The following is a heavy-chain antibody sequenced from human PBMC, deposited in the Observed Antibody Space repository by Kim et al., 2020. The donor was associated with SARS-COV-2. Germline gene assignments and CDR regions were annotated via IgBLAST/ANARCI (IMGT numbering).Heavy chain of an antibody. CDR2: IYYSGST. J-gene: IGHJ3*02. Sequence: SETLSLTCTVSGGSISSSSYYWGWIRQPPGKGLEWIGSIYYSGSTYYNPSLKSRVTISVDTSKNQFSLKLSSVTAADTAVYYCARHSYDSSGYYYGAAFDIWGQGTMVTVSS. D-gene: IGHD3-22*01. CDR3: ARHSYDSSGYYYGAAFDI. V-gene: IGHV4-39*01. CDR1: GGSISSSSYY.